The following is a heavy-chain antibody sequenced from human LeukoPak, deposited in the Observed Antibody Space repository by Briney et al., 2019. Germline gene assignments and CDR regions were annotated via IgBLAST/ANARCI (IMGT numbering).Heavy chain of an antibody. J-gene: IGHJ6*02. CDR1: GGSISSYY. CDR2: IYYSGST. Sequence: SETLSLTCTVSGGSISSYYWSWIRQPPGKGLEWIGYIYYSGSTNYNPSLKSRVTISVDTSKYQFSLKLSSVTAADTAVYYCAREGRAARPNYYYGMDVWGQGTTVTVSS. V-gene: IGHV4-59*12. CDR3: AREGRAARPNYYYGMDV. D-gene: IGHD6-6*01.